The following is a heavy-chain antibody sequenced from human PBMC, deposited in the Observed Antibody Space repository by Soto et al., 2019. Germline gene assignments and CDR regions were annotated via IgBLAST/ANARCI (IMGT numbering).Heavy chain of an antibody. J-gene: IGHJ4*02. V-gene: IGHV4-59*08. CDR2: IYYSGNT. CDR1: GGSISSYY. Sequence: QVQLQESGPGLVKPSETLSLTCTVSGGSISSYYWSWIRQPPGKGLEWIGYIYYSGNTNYNPSLKSRVTISVDTSKIQFSLKLSSVTAADTAVYYCARRRDGYNFDYWGQGTLVTVSS. D-gene: IGHD5-12*01. CDR3: ARRRDGYNFDY.